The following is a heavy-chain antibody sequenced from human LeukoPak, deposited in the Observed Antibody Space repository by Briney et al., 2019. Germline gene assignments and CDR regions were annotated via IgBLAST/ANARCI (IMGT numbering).Heavy chain of an antibody. CDR1: GFTFSSYE. CDR2: ISSSGSTI. CDR3: AREGGDGYNTVDY. J-gene: IGHJ4*02. V-gene: IGHV3-48*03. Sequence: GGSLKLSCAASGFTFSSYEMNWVRQAPGKGLEWVSYISSSGSTIYYADSVKGRFTISRDNAKNSLYLQMNSLRAEDTAVYYCAREGGDGYNTVDYWGQGTLVTVSS. D-gene: IGHD5-24*01.